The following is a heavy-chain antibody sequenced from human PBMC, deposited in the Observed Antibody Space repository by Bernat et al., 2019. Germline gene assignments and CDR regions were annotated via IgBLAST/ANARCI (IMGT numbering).Heavy chain of an antibody. V-gene: IGHV3-30*18. CDR1: GFTFSSYG. CDR3: AKDRGTTVVTPWFDP. D-gene: IGHD4-23*01. Sequence: QVQLVESGGGVVQPGRSLRLSCAASGFTFSSYGMHWVRQAPGKGLEWVAVISYDGSNKYYADSVKGRFTISRDNSKNTLYLRMNSLGAEDTAVYYCAKDRGTTVVTPWFDPWGQGTLVTVSS. J-gene: IGHJ5*02. CDR2: ISYDGSNK.